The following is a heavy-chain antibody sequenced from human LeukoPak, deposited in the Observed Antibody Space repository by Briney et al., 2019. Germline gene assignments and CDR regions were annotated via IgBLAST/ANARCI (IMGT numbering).Heavy chain of an antibody. V-gene: IGHV4-39*01. D-gene: IGHD2-21*02. J-gene: IGHJ6*02. Sequence: SETLSFTCTVSADSISSSSYYWGWIRQPPGKRLEWIGTIYYSGNTYYNPSLKSRVTISVDTSKNQFFLKLSSVTAADTALYYCVRHPSAGGGDLYGMDVWGQGTTVTVSS. CDR2: IYYSGNT. CDR3: VRHPSAGGGDLYGMDV. CDR1: ADSISSSSYY.